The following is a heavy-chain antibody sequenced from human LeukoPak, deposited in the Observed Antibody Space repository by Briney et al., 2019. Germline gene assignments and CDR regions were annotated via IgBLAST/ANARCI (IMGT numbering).Heavy chain of an antibody. CDR2: ILNDGSQE. CDR1: GFTFSSYG. D-gene: IGHD4-17*01. V-gene: IGHV3-33*06. CDR3: AKVRRTTQSYHY. J-gene: IGHJ4*02. Sequence: GGSLRLSCAASGFTFSSYGMHWVRQAPGKGLEWVAVILNDGSQEKYADSVKGRFTISRDSSKNTMFLQMNSRGPEETARYYCAKVRRTTQSYHYWGQGTLVTVPP.